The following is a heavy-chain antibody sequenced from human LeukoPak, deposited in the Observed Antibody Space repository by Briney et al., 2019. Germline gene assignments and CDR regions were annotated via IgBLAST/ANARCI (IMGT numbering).Heavy chain of an antibody. Sequence: ASVKVSCKASGYTFTSYGISWVRQVPGQGLEWMGWISAYNGNTNYAQKLQGRVTMTEDTSTDTAYMELSSLRSEDTAVYYCATAPGSYYDYWGQGTLVTVSS. CDR2: ISAYNGNT. D-gene: IGHD1-26*01. J-gene: IGHJ4*02. CDR3: ATAPGSYYDY. CDR1: GYTFTSYG. V-gene: IGHV1-18*01.